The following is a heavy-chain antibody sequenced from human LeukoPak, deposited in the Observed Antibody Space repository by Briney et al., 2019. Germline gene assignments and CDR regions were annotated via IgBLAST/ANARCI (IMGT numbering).Heavy chain of an antibody. D-gene: IGHD6-13*01. Sequence: PGGSLRLSCAASVFTFSSYSMNWVRQAPGKGLEWVSSISSISSYIYYADSVKGRFTISRDNAKNSLYLQMNSLRAEDTAVYYCARVVQYSSSSPLDYWGQGTLVTVSS. CDR1: VFTFSSYS. CDR3: ARVVQYSSSSPLDY. J-gene: IGHJ4*02. CDR2: ISSISSYI. V-gene: IGHV3-21*01.